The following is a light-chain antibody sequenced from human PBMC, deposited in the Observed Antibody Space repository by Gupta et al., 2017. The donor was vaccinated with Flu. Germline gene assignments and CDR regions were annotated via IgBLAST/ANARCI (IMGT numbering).Light chain of an antibody. CDR3: KTWRGSGWV. V-gene: IGLV5-45*03. Sequence: QAVLTQPSSLSASPGASASLTCTLRSDINVGTCRVYWYQQKPGSPPQYLLRYNSDSDKQQGSGVPRRFSGSKDASATAGILLISGGQAGDDDDYYCKTWRGSGWVFGGGTKLTVL. CDR1: SDINVGTCR. CDR2: YNSDSDK. J-gene: IGLJ3*02.